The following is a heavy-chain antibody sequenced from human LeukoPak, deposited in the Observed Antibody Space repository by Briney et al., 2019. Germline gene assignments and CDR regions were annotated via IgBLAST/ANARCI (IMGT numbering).Heavy chain of an antibody. D-gene: IGHD3-16*02. CDR3: ARRYFDY. J-gene: IGHJ4*02. Sequence: PGGSLRLSCAASGFTFSSYAMHWVRQAPGEGLEWVAVISYDGSNKYYADSVKGRFTISRDNSKNTLYLQMNSLRAEDTAVYYCARRYFDYWGQGTLVTVSS. CDR2: ISYDGSNK. CDR1: GFTFSSYA. V-gene: IGHV3-30-3*01.